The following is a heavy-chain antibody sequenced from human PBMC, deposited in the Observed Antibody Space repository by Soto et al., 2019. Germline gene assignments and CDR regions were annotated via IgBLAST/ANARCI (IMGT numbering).Heavy chain of an antibody. J-gene: IGHJ4*02. CDR3: AREGHTVVTGFDY. CDR1: GYTFTSYA. D-gene: IGHD2-15*01. V-gene: IGHV1-3*01. CDR2: INVGNGDA. Sequence: ASVKVSCKASGYTFTSYAMHWVRQAPGQGLEWMGWINVGNGDAKHSQKFHGRVTITRDTSASAVYMELSSLRSEDTAVYYCAREGHTVVTGFDYWGQGTLVTVSS.